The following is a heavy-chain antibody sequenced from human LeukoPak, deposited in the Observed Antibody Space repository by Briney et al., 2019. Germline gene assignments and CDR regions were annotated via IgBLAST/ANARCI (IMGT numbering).Heavy chain of an antibody. CDR1: GGSFSGYY. D-gene: IGHD3-16*01. CDR2: INHSGST. Sequence: KPSETLSLTCAVYGGSFSGYYWSWIRQPPGKGLEWIGEINHSGSTNYNPSLKSRVTISVDTSKNQFFLKLSSVTAADTAVYYCASLGQAAPFDYWGQGTLVTVSS. V-gene: IGHV4-34*01. CDR3: ASLGQAAPFDY. J-gene: IGHJ4*02.